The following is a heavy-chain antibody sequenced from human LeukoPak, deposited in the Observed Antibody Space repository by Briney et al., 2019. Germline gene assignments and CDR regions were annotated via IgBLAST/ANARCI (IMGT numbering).Heavy chain of an antibody. V-gene: IGHV3-23*01. CDR2: ISGSGGST. D-gene: IGHD6-6*01. CDR1: GFTFSSYS. CDR3: ASPVEYTSPPIDS. J-gene: IGHJ4*02. Sequence: GGSLRLSCAASGFTFSSYSMNWVRQAPGKGLEWVSAISGSGGSTYYADSVKGRFTISRDNSKNTLYLQMNSLRAADTAVYYCASPVEYTSPPIDSWGQGTLSPSPQ.